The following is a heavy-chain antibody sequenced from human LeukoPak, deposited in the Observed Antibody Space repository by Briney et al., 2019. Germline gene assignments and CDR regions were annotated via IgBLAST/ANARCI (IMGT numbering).Heavy chain of an antibody. CDR1: GFTFSSYA. V-gene: IGHV3-30*04. CDR2: ISYDGSNK. D-gene: IGHD3-10*01. J-gene: IGHJ5*02. CDR3: AREGITMVREIDP. Sequence: GGSLRLSCAASGFTFSSYAMHWVRQAPGKGLEWVVVISYDGSNKYYADSVKGRFTISRDNSKNTLYLQMNSLRAEDTAVYYCAREGITMVREIDPWGQGTLVTVSS.